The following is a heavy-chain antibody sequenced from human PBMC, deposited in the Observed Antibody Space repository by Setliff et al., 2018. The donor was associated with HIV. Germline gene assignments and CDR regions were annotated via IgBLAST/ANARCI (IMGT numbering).Heavy chain of an antibody. CDR1: GFRFSGSA. V-gene: IGHV3-73*01. CDR3: AKGYFYDSGGYSPLFDY. CDR2: IPRKADSYAT. Sequence: PGESLKISCEASGFRFSGSAMHWVRQASGKGLEWVGRIPRKADSYATTYAASLEGRFTISRDDSKNTAYLQINSLRTEDTAVYYCAKGYFYDSGGYSPLFDYWGQGTLVTVSS. D-gene: IGHD3-22*01. J-gene: IGHJ4*02.